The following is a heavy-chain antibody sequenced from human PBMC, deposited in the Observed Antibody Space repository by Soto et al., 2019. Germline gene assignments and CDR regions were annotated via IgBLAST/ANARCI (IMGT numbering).Heavy chain of an antibody. J-gene: IGHJ6*02. Sequence: QVQLVQSGAEVKKPGASVKVSCKASGYTFTSYAMHWVRQAPGQRLEWMGWINAGNGNTKYSQKFQGRVTITRDTSASTADMELSSLRSEDTAVYYCARAESAYVWGSYRPYYYYYYGMDVWGQGTTVTVSS. CDR1: GYTFTSYA. D-gene: IGHD3-16*02. CDR3: ARAESAYVWGSYRPYYYYYYGMDV. V-gene: IGHV1-3*01. CDR2: INAGNGNT.